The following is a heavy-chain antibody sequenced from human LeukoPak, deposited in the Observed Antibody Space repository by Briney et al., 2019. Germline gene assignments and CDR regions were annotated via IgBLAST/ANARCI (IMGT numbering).Heavy chain of an antibody. Sequence: GGSLRLSCAASGFTFSSYGMHWVRQAPGKGLEWVAVISYDGSNKYYADSVKGRFTISRDNSKNTLYLQMNSLRAEDTAVYYCARDEVGGYYFEWGQGNLVNVSS. J-gene: IGHJ4*02. CDR1: GFTFSSYG. V-gene: IGHV3-30*03. CDR2: ISYDGSNK. D-gene: IGHD3-3*01. CDR3: ARDEVGGYYFE.